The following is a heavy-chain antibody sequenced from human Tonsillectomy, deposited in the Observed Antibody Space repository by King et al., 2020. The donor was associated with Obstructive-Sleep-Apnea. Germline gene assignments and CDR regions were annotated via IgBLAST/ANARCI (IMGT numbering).Heavy chain of an antibody. CDR3: ARDSAVAATKVDY. CDR2: ISAYNVNT. V-gene: IGHV1-18*01. Sequence: QLVQSGAEVKKPGASVKVSCQASGYTFTTYGISWVRQAPGQGLEWMVWISAYNVNTNYAQKLQGRVTMTTDTSTRTAYMDLRSLRSDDTAVYYFARDSAVAATKVDYWGQGTLVTVSS. J-gene: IGHJ4*02. CDR1: GYTFTTYG. D-gene: IGHD6-19*01.